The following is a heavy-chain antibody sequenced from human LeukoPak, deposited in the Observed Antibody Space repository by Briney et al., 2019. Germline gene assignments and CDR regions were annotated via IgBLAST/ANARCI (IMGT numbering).Heavy chain of an antibody. Sequence: SETLSLTCTVSGGSIGSYYWSWIRQPPGKGLEWIGYIYYSGSTNYNPSLKSRVTISVDTSKNQFSLKLSSVTAADTAVYYCARGDCSSTSCYIGDWFDPWGQGTLVTVSS. V-gene: IGHV4-59*01. D-gene: IGHD2-2*02. CDR1: GGSIGSYY. J-gene: IGHJ5*02. CDR2: IYYSGST. CDR3: ARGDCSSTSCYIGDWFDP.